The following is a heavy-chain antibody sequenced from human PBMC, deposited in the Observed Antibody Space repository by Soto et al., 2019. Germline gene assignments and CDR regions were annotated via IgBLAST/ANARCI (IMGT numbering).Heavy chain of an antibody. CDR1: GGSFSPYY. CDR2: INHRGST. Sequence: SETLSLTCAVYGGSFSPYYWSWIRQPPGKGLGWIGEINHRGSTNYNPSLKSRVTLSVDTSKKQFSLKLSSVTAADTAMYYCARGGLYAPRDVWGQGTTVTVSS. J-gene: IGHJ6*02. V-gene: IGHV4-34*01. D-gene: IGHD2-8*01. CDR3: ARGGLYAPRDV.